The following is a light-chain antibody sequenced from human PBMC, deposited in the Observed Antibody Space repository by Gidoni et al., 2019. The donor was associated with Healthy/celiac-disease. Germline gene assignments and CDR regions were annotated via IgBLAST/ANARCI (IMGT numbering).Light chain of an antibody. CDR1: QSVSSN. V-gene: IGKV3-15*01. CDR3: QQYNNWPPGT. CDR2: GAS. Sequence: EIVMTQSPATLSVSPGERATLSCRASQSVSSNLAWYQLLIYGASTRATGIPARFSGSGSGTEFTLTISSLQSEDFAVYYCQQYNNWPPGTFGQGTKLEIK. J-gene: IGKJ2*01.